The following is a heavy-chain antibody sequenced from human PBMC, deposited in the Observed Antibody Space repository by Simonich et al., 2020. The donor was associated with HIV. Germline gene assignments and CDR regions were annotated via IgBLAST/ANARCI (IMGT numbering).Heavy chain of an antibody. CDR3: ARLTSSWAFDY. J-gene: IGHJ4*02. V-gene: IGHV4-34*01. CDR1: GGSFSGYY. Sequence: GGSFSGYYWSWIRQPPGKGLEWIGEINHSGSTNYNPSLKSRVTISLDTSKNQFSLKLSSVTAADTAVYYCARLTSSWAFDYWGQGTLVTVSS. CDR2: INHSGST. D-gene: IGHD6-13*01.